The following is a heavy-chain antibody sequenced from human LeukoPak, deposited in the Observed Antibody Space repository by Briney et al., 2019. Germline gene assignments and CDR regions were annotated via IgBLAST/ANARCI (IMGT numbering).Heavy chain of an antibody. J-gene: IGHJ6*02. Sequence: GGSLRLSCAASGFTFSTSAMSWVRQAPGTGLEWVSAINGSGDSTYYADSVKGRFTISRDNSKNTLSLQMNNLRAEDTAVYYCARRIARYLVNYYYYSMDVWGQGTTVTVSS. V-gene: IGHV3-23*01. CDR1: GFTFSTSA. D-gene: IGHD3-16*02. CDR3: ARRIARYLVNYYYYSMDV. CDR2: INGSGDST.